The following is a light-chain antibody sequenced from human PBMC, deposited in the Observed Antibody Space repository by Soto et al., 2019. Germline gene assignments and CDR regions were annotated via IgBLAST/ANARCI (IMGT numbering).Light chain of an antibody. Sequence: VLPQSPDTLSLSPGDRATLSCRARQSVRSTFLAWYQQKPGQAPRLLIYGASNRAAGIPERFSGSASGTEFTLTIIRLEPDDYAVYYCQQYHDSPRNNFGQGTKLQIK. CDR2: GAS. CDR3: QQYHDSPRNN. V-gene: IGKV3-20*01. CDR1: QSVRSTF. J-gene: IGKJ2*01.